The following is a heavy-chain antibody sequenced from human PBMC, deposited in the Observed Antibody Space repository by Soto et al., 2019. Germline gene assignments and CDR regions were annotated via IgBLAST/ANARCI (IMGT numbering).Heavy chain of an antibody. CDR3: ARRRTTIFGVVTTNYFND. J-gene: IGHJ4*02. CDR1: GGSIGSSSYY. V-gene: IGHV4-39*01. Sequence: SETLSLTCPVSGGSIGSSSYYWGWIRQPPGKGLEWIGSIYYSGSTYYNPSLKSRVTISVDTSKNQFSLKLSSVTAADTAVYYCARRRTTIFGVVTTNYFNDWGQGTLVTVSS. CDR2: IYYSGST. D-gene: IGHD3-3*01.